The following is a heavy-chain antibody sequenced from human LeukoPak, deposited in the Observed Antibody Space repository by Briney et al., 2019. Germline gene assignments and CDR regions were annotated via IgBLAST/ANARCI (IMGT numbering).Heavy chain of an antibody. CDR2: ISASGGDT. CDR1: EFTFSNYW. Sequence: GGSLRLSCAASEFTFSNYWMTWVRQAPGKGLEWVSGISASGGDTYYADSVKGRFTISRDNSKNTLSLQMNSLRVEDTAIYYCAKDVRRCNGACTWGQGTLVTVSS. CDR3: AKDVRRCNGACT. V-gene: IGHV3-23*01. J-gene: IGHJ5*02. D-gene: IGHD2-8*01.